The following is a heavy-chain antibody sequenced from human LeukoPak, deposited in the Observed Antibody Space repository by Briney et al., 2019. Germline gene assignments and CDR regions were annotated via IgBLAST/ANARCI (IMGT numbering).Heavy chain of an antibody. CDR1: GFTFSSFW. D-gene: IGHD6-13*01. CDR3: AKDRYSSSWYYGYYMDV. V-gene: IGHV3-7*03. CDR2: IKQDGSEK. Sequence: PGGSLRLSCAASGFTFSSFWMYWVRQPPGKGLEWVANIKQDGSEKCYVDSVKGRFTISRDNAKNSLFLQMNSLRAEDTAVYYCAKDRYSSSWYYGYYMDVWGKGTTVTVSS. J-gene: IGHJ6*03.